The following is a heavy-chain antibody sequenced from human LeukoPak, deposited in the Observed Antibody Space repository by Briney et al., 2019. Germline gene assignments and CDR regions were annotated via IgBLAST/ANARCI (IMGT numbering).Heavy chain of an antibody. Sequence: GASVKVSCKVSGYTLTELSMHWVRQAPGKGLEWMGGLDPEDGETIYAQKFQGRVTMTEDTSTDTAYMELSSLRSEDTAVYYCATGRLVGAELQDWGQGTLVTVSS. V-gene: IGHV1-24*01. CDR1: GYTLTELS. J-gene: IGHJ1*01. D-gene: IGHD1-26*01. CDR2: LDPEDGET. CDR3: ATGRLVGAELQD.